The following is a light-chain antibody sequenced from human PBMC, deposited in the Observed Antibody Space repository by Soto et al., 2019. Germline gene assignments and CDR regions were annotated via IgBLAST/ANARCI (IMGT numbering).Light chain of an antibody. CDR1: SSDVGGYDY. J-gene: IGLJ1*01. CDR2: DVR. V-gene: IGLV2-11*01. Sequence: QSVLTQPRSVSGSPGQSVTIFCTGTSSDVGGYDYVSWYQQHPGKAPKLMIYDVRERPSGVPDRVSGSKSGNTASLTISGLQADDEADYYCCSYAGSYTYVFGTGTKVTVL. CDR3: CSYAGSYTYV.